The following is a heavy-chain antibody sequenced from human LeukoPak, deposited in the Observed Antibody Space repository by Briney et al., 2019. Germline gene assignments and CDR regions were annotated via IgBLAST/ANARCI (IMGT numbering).Heavy chain of an antibody. J-gene: IGHJ6*03. V-gene: IGHV4-34*01. CDR3: AGAGSVSRYYYYYMDV. CDR1: RGSMSDYY. Sequence: PSETLSLTCTVSRGSMSDYYWSWIRQPPGKGLEWIGEINHSGSTNYNPSLKSRVTISVDTSKNQFSLKLSSVTAADTAVYYCAGAGSVSRYYYYYMDVWGKGTTVTVS. D-gene: IGHD3-10*01. CDR2: INHSGST.